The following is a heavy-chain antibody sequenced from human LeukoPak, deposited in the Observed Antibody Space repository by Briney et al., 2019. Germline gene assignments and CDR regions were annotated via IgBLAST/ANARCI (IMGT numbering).Heavy chain of an antibody. CDR2: IPGGGGST. Sequence: GCLRLSCVPSGFTSSTYAMSWVRPAPEGGLGWVSFIPGGGGSTYYAGSVKGRFTSSRDNSKNTMSLQMNSLRAEDTAVYYCAKYYYDTSGYYSAAYFDYCGEGSLATVSS. CDR1: GFTSSTYA. V-gene: IGHV3-23*01. D-gene: IGHD3-22*01. J-gene: IGHJ4*02. CDR3: AKYYYDTSGYYSAAYFDY.